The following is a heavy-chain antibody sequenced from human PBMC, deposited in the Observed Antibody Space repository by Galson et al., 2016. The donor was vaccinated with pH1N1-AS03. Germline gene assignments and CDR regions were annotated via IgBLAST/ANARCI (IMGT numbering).Heavy chain of an antibody. J-gene: IGHJ4*02. D-gene: IGHD3-10*01. CDR1: GYTFTSND. V-gene: IGHV1-8*01. CDR2: MNPTTGIT. CDR3: ARGVSAGVDF. Sequence: SVKVSCKASGYTFTSNDINWVRQATGQGLEWMGWMNPTTGITGYAQKFQGRVTMTRDISISTAYMELSSLRSEDTAAYFCARGVSAGVDFWGQGTLVTVSS.